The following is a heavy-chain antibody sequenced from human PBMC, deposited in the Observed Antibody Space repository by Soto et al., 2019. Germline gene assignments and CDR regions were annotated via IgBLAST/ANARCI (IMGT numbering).Heavy chain of an antibody. CDR2: INDSGNI. Sequence: QVQLQQWGAGLLKPSETLSLTCAVYGGSFSGYQWTWIRQTPGKGLEWIGEINDSGNINYNPSLKSRVTIFLGPPTKQISLKLSSVTAADTAVYYCARGLILWFGELSRRGGYYYYMDVWGEGTTVIVSS. CDR1: GGSFSGYQ. V-gene: IGHV4-34*01. CDR3: ARGLILWFGELSRRGGYYYYMDV. J-gene: IGHJ6*03. D-gene: IGHD3-10*01.